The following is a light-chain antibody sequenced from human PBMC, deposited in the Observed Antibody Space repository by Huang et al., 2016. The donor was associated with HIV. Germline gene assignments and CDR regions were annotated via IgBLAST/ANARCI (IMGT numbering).Light chain of an antibody. CDR3: QQRSAWPLT. Sequence: DIVLTQSPATLSLSPGERATLSCRASQSVRSYLAWYQQKPGQAPRLRIYDASNRATGIPARVSGRWSGTDFTRTSSNLQSEDVAVYDCQQRSAWPLTVGGGTKVEI. CDR1: QSVRSY. V-gene: IGKV3-11*01. CDR2: DAS. J-gene: IGKJ4*01.